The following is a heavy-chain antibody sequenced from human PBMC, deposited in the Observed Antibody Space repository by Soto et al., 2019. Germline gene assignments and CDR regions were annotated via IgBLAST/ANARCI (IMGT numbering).Heavy chain of an antibody. Sequence: PGGSLRLSCAASGFHSSTYRMSWVRRAPGKGLEWVSSITANSDYTYHADSLKGRFTISRDNAKSSLYLQMNNLRVDDTALYFFTRVDAYTGPCDFWGQGTQVTVSS. CDR1: GFHSSTYR. D-gene: IGHD3-16*01. CDR3: TRVDAYTGPCDF. CDR2: ITANSDYT. V-gene: IGHV3-21*01. J-gene: IGHJ4*02.